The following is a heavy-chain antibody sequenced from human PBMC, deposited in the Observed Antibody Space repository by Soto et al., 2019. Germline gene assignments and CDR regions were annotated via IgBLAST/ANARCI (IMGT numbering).Heavy chain of an antibody. CDR1: GFTFSSYA. D-gene: IGHD6-13*01. CDR2: ISGSGGST. V-gene: IGHV3-23*01. CDR3: ERMPRGYSRGDRFDP. Sequence: PGGSLRLSCAASGFTFSSYAMSWVRQAPGKGLEWVSAISGSGGSTYYADSVKGRFTISRDNSKNTLYLQMNSLRAEDTAVYYCERMPRGYSRGDRFDPWGQGTLVTVSS. J-gene: IGHJ5*02.